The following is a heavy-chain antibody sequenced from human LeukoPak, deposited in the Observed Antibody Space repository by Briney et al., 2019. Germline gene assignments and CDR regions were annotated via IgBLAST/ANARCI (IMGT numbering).Heavy chain of an antibody. CDR3: ARVRSSGDPYYYYYMDV. CDR1: GDSVSSNSAA. D-gene: IGHD3-22*01. CDR2: TYYRSKWYN. J-gene: IGHJ6*03. Sequence: SQTLSLTCAISGDSVSSNSAAWNWIRQSPSRGLEWLGRTYYRSKWYNDYAVSVKSRITINPDTSKNQFSLQLNSVTPEDTAVYYCARVRSSGDPYYYYYMDVWGKGTTVTVSS. V-gene: IGHV6-1*01.